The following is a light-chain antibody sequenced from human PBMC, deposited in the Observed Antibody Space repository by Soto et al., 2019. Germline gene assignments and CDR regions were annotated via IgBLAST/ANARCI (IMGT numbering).Light chain of an antibody. J-gene: IGKJ1*01. CDR3: QQYNNWPVT. CDR2: GAS. V-gene: IGKV3-15*01. Sequence: EIVMTQSLATLSVSTGERATLSCRASQSVSSNLAWYQQKPGQAPRLLSYGASTRATAIPARFSGSGSGTEFTLTISSLQSEDFAVYYCQQYNNWPVTFGQGTKVDIK. CDR1: QSVSSN.